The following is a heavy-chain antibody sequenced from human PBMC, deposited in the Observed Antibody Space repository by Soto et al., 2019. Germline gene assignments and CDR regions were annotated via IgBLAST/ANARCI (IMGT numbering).Heavy chain of an antibody. CDR2: IYRTGST. CDR3: ASRDPGTSVDY. Sequence: SETLSLTCAVSGASFTSNDWWTWVRQPPGQGLEWIGEIYRTGSTNYNPSLKSRVTISLDKSENQFSLKVTSLTAADTAVYYCASRDPGTSVDYWGQGTLVTVSS. V-gene: IGHV4-4*02. D-gene: IGHD1-7*01. J-gene: IGHJ4*02. CDR1: GASFTSNDW.